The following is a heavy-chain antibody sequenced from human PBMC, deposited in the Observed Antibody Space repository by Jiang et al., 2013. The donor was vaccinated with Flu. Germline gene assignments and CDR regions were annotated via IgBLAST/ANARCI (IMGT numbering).Heavy chain of an antibody. J-gene: IGHJ5*02. Sequence: SGGGVVQPGTSLRLSCAASGFRFSSAGMHWVRQVPGKGLEWVAVIWYEGSNSYYADSVKGRFSISRDNSRNTLYLQMNSLRVEDTAIYYCAKDAGGAHCTGGDCYPGWVAPWGQGTLVTVSS. V-gene: IGHV3-33*03. CDR2: IWYEGSNS. D-gene: IGHD2-21*02. CDR3: AKDAGGAHCTGGDCYPGWVAP. CDR1: GFRFSSAG.